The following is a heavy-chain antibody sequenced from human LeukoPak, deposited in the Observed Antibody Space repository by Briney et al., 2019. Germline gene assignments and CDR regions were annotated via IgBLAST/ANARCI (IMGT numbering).Heavy chain of an antibody. CDR3: ATRRGVGSTRLDY. CDR2: ISYDGRNK. Sequence: QPGGSLRLSCAASGLTFSSYAMHWVRQAPGKGLEWVALISYDGRNKYYADSVKGRFTISRDNSKNTPYLQMDSLRLEDTSVYYCATRRGVGSTRLDYWGQGTLVTVSS. V-gene: IGHV3-30*04. D-gene: IGHD1-26*01. CDR1: GLTFSSYA. J-gene: IGHJ4*02.